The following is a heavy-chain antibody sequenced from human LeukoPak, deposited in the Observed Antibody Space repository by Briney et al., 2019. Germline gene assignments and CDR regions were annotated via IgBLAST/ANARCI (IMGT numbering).Heavy chain of an antibody. CDR1: GYSITGYY. D-gene: IGHD3-16*02. CDR3: ARDRSREPADY. V-gene: IGHV1-2*02. CDR2: INPNSGGT. J-gene: IGHJ4*02. Sequence: ASVKVSCKASGYSITGYYMHWVRQAPGQGLEWMGWINPNSGGTNYAQKFQGRVTMTRDTSISTAYMELSRLRSDDTAVYYCARDRSREPADYWGQGTLVTVSS.